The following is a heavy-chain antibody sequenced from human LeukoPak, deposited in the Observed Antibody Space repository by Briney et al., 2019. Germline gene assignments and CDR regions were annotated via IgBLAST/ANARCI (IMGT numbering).Heavy chain of an antibody. D-gene: IGHD4-17*01. CDR3: ARGNYGDFGTLGNWFDP. V-gene: IGHV1-69*13. Sequence: SVKVSCKASGGTFSSYAISWVRQAPGQGLEWMGGITPIFGAANYAQKFQGRVTTTADESTSTAYMELSNLRSEDTAVYHCARGNYGDFGTLGNWFDPWGQGTLVIVSP. J-gene: IGHJ5*02. CDR2: ITPIFGAA. CDR1: GGTFSSYA.